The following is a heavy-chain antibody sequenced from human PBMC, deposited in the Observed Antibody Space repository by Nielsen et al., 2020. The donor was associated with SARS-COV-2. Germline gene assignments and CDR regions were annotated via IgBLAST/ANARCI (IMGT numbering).Heavy chain of an antibody. D-gene: IGHD6-19*01. CDR2: INHSGDT. Sequence: SETLSLTCVVYGGSLSGFQWKWIRQPPGKGLEWIAQINHSGDTKHNPSLKSRVTISVDTSKNQFSLKLSSVTAADTAVYYCARGLEYSSGWYAGYYYYMDVWGKGTTVTISS. J-gene: IGHJ6*03. V-gene: IGHV4-34*01. CDR1: GGSLSGFQ. CDR3: ARGLEYSSGWYAGYYYYMDV.